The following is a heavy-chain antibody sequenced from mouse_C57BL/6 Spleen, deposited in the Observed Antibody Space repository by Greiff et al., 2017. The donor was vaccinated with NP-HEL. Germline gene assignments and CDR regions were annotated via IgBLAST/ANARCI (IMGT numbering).Heavy chain of an antibody. CDR2: IYPGDGDT. D-gene: IGHD3-1*01. CDR3: ARRGPSVMDY. J-gene: IGHJ4*01. Sequence: VKLQESGAELVKPGASVKISCKASGYAFSSYWMNWVKQRPGKGLERIGQIYPGDGDTNYNGKFKGKATLTADKSSSTAYMQLSSLTSEDSAVYFCARRGPSVMDYWGQGTSVTVSS. V-gene: IGHV1-80*01. CDR1: GYAFSSYW.